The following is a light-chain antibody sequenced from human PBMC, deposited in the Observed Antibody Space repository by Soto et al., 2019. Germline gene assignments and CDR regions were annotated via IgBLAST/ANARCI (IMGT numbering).Light chain of an antibody. Sequence: VLTQSPGTLSFSPGEIATLSFRASQSVSSRSLAWYQQKPGQAPRLLIYGASSRATGIPDRFSGSGSGTDFTLTITRLEPEDFALYYCQQYGHSPRTFGQGTKVDIK. CDR2: GAS. CDR3: QQYGHSPRT. V-gene: IGKV3-20*01. J-gene: IGKJ1*01. CDR1: QSVSSRS.